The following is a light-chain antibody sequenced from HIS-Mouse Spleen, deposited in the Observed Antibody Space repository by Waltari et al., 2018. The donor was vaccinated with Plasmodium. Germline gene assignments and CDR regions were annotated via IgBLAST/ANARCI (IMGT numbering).Light chain of an antibody. CDR3: MQALQTPRT. Sequence: DIVMTQSPLSLPVTPGEPASISCSSRPSLLHSNGYNYLDWYLQKPGQSPQLLIYLGSNRASGVPDRFSGSGSGTDFTLKISRVEAEDVGVYYCMQALQTPRTFGQGTRLEIK. V-gene: IGKV2-28*01. CDR1: PSLLHSNGYNY. CDR2: LGS. J-gene: IGKJ5*01.